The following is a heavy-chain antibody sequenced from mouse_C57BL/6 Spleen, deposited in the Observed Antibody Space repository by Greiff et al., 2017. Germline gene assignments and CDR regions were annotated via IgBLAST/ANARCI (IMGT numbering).Heavy chain of an antibody. Sequence: IQLQPSGPELVKPGALVKIFCKASGYSFTGHYMNWVKQSTEKSLEWIGEIKPSTGGTTYNQKFKAKATLTVDKSSSTAYMRLKSLTSEDAAVYYCARYGYYRMDYWGQGTSVTVSS. J-gene: IGHJ4*01. D-gene: IGHD2-3*01. CDR2: IKPSTGGT. V-gene: IGHV1-42*01. CDR3: ARYGYYRMDY. CDR1: GYSFTGHY.